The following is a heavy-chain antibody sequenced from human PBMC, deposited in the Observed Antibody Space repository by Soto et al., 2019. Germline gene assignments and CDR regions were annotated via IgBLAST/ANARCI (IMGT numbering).Heavy chain of an antibody. Sequence: QVPLVESGGGVVQPGRSLRLSCAASRFTFSSYGMHWVRQAPGKGLEWVAAISYDGSNKNYADSVNGRFTISRDNSKNTLYLQMNGLRGEDTAVYHCAKGLVGYVFGVQDYHYGMDVWGQGTTVTVSS. CDR1: RFTFSSYG. D-gene: IGHD2-8*02. J-gene: IGHJ6*02. CDR3: AKGLVGYVFGVQDYHYGMDV. V-gene: IGHV3-30*18. CDR2: ISYDGSNK.